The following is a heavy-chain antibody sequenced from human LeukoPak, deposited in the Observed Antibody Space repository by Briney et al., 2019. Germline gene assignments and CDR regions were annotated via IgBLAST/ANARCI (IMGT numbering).Heavy chain of an antibody. CDR1: GFTFSSYA. J-gene: IGHJ4*02. V-gene: IGHV3-30*04. CDR3: ARAHGSYSRFDY. Sequence: PGGSLRLSCAASGFTFSSYAMHWVRQAPGKGLEWVAVISYDGSNKCYADSVKGRFTISRDNSKNTLYLQMNSLRAEDTAVYYCARAHGSYSRFDYWGQGTLVTVSS. CDR2: ISYDGSNK. D-gene: IGHD1-26*01.